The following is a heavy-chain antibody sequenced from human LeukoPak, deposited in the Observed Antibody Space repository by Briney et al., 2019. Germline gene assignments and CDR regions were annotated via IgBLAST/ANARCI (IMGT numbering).Heavy chain of an antibody. J-gene: IGHJ4*02. CDR1: GGTFSSYA. CDR3: ARLPARYYGSVGY. D-gene: IGHD3-10*01. CDR2: IIPIFGTA. V-gene: IGHV1-69*13. Sequence: GASVKVSCKASGGTFSSYAISWVRQAPGQGLEWMGGIIPIFGTANYAQKFQGRVTITADESTSTAYMELSSLRSEDTAVYYCARLPARYYGSVGYWGQGTLVTVSS.